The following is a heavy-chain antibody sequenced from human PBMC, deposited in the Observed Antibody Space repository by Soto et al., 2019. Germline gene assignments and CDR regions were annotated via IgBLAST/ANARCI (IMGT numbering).Heavy chain of an antibody. J-gene: IGHJ5*02. V-gene: IGHV4-38-2*02. CDR1: GYSISSGYH. CDR2: VHYSGNT. Sequence: WETLSLTCTVSGYSISSGYHWAWIRQPPGKGLEWLGSVHYSGNTYYNPSLKSRLTISVDKSKNQFSLNLSSVTAADTAVYYCARQDRVVAEGRWFDPWGQGTLVTAPQ. CDR3: ARQDRVVAEGRWFDP. D-gene: IGHD2-15*01.